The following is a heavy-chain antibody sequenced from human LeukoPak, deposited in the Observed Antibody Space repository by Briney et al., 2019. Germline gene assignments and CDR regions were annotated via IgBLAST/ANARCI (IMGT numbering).Heavy chain of an antibody. V-gene: IGHV3-7*01. CDR3: ASYLYWWSDLGY. D-gene: IGHD2-8*02. CDR2: IKPDGSEK. J-gene: IGHJ4*02. CDR1: GFTFSDYW. Sequence: PVGSLRLSCAASGFTFSDYWMTWVRQTPGKGLEWGANIKPDGSEKYYVDSVRGRFTISRDNAKSSLYLQMSSLRVEDAAVYYCASYLYWWSDLGYWGQGTLVTVSS.